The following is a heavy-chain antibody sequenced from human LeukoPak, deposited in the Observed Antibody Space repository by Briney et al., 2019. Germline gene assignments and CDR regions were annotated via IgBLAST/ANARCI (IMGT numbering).Heavy chain of an antibody. CDR2: IYYSGGT. CDR3: ARYVVVTATWDAFDI. J-gene: IGHJ3*02. D-gene: IGHD2-21*02. Sequence: PSETLSLTCTVSGGSISSYYWSWIRQPPGKGLEWIGYIYYSGGTNYNLSLKSRVTISVDTSKNQFSLKLSSVTAADTAVYYCARYVVVTATWDAFDIWGQGTMVTVSS. V-gene: IGHV4-59*01. CDR1: GGSISSYY.